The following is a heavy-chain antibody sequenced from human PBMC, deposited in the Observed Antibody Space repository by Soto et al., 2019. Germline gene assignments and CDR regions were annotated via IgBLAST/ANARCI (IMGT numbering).Heavy chain of an antibody. V-gene: IGHV1-69*01. CDR1: GGTFSSYA. D-gene: IGHD3-10*01. CDR3: ARHYYGSGSYTYYFDY. CDR2: IIPIFGTA. Sequence: QVQLVQSGAEVKKPGSSVKVSCKASGGTFSSYAISWVRQAPGQGLEWMGGIIPIFGTANYAQKFQGRVTITADESTSTAYMELSRLRSEDTAVYYCARHYYGSGSYTYYFDYWGQGTLVTVSS. J-gene: IGHJ4*02.